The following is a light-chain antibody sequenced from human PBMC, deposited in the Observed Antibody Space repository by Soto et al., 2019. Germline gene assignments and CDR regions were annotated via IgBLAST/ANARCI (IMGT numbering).Light chain of an antibody. V-gene: IGLV2-14*01. CDR2: EVS. Sequence: QSVLTQPASVSGSPGQSITISCTGTSSDVGNYNYVSWYRQHPGKAPKLMIYEVSNRPSGFSNRFSGSKSGNTASLTISGLQAEDEADYYCSSYTSGDFRVFGTGTKVTVL. CDR3: SSYTSGDFRV. J-gene: IGLJ1*01. CDR1: SSDVGNYNY.